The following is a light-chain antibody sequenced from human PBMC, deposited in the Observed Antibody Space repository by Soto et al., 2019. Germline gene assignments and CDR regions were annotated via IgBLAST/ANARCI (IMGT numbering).Light chain of an antibody. CDR2: VNSDGSH. V-gene: IGLV4-69*01. CDR1: SGHSNYA. Sequence: HLVLTQSPSASASLGASVKLTCTLSSGHSNYAIAWHQQQPEKGPRYLMKVNSDGSHRKGDGIPDRFSGSSSGAQRYLTISSLQSEDEADYYCQTWGTGIRVFGTGTKLTVL. J-gene: IGLJ1*01. CDR3: QTWGTGIRV.